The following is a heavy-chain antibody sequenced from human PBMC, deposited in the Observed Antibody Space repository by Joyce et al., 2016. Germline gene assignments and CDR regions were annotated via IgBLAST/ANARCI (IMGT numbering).Heavy chain of an antibody. CDR3: ASPSCAV. CDR1: GFIFSSKE. CDR2: ISRSVDLI. J-gene: IGHJ4*02. Sequence: EVQLVESGGGLVQPGGSLILSCAASGFIFSSKEMNWVRQAPGKGLEWIAYISRSVDLIHYADSVRGRFTISRDNAGSSLYWQMESLRAEDTAMYYGASPSCAVWGQGSLVTVSS. V-gene: IGHV3-48*03.